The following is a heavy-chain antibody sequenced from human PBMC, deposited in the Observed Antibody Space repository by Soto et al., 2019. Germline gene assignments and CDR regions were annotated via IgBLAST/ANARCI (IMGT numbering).Heavy chain of an antibody. J-gene: IGHJ5*02. CDR3: ARGGNYDILTGYYNNSWFDP. V-gene: IGHV4-34*01. D-gene: IGHD3-9*01. Sequence: SETLSLTCAVYGGSFSGYYWSWIRQPPGKGLVWIGEINHSGSTNYNPSLKSRVTISVDTSKNQFSLKLSSVTAADTAVYYCARGGNYDILTGYYNNSWFDPWGQGTLVTVSS. CDR2: INHSGST. CDR1: GGSFSGYY.